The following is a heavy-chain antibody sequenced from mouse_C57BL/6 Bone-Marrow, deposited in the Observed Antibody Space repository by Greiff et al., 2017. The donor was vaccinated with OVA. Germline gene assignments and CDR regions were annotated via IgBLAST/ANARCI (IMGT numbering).Heavy chain of an antibody. V-gene: IGHV5-2*01. CDR2: INSDGGST. CDR1: EYDFPSHD. J-gene: IGHJ2*01. D-gene: IGHD3-2*02. Sequence: EVNLVESGGGLVQPGESLKLSCESNEYDFPSHDMSWVRKTPEKRLELVAAINSDGGSTYYPDTMERRFIISRDNTKKTLYLQMSSLRSEDTALYYCARGDSSGYDDYYDCWGQGTTLTVSS. CDR3: ARGDSSGYDDYYDC.